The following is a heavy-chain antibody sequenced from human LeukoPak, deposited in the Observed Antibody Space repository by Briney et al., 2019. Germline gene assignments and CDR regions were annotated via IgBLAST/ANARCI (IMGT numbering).Heavy chain of an antibody. J-gene: IGHJ3*02. Sequence: VASVKVSCKASGYTFTSYDINWVRQATGQGLEWMGWMNPNSGNTGYAQKFQGRVTMTRNTSISTAYMELSSLRSEDTAVYYCGRYSVLRYFDDDAFDIWGQGTMVTASS. CDR3: GRYSVLRYFDDDAFDI. CDR1: GYTFTSYD. CDR2: MNPNSGNT. V-gene: IGHV1-8*01. D-gene: IGHD3-9*01.